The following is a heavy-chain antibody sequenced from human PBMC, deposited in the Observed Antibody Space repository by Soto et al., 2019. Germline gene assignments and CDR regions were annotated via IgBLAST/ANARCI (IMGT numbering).Heavy chain of an antibody. Sequence: LVKVSCKASGGTFSSYAISWVRQAPGQGLEWMGGIIPIFGTANYAQKFQGRVTITADESTSTAYMELSSLRSEDTAVYYFARDRPMVRGVTLYGMDVWGQGTTVTVSS. CDR3: ARDRPMVRGVTLYGMDV. V-gene: IGHV1-69*13. J-gene: IGHJ6*02. CDR2: IIPIFGTA. D-gene: IGHD3-10*01. CDR1: GGTFSSYA.